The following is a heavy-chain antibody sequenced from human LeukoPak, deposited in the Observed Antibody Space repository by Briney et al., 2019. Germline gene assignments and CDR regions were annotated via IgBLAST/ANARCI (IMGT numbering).Heavy chain of an antibody. CDR2: IKQDGSEK. CDR1: GFTFSSYW. V-gene: IGHV3-7*03. CDR3: ARVGRWEGRPHAFDI. D-gene: IGHD1-26*01. J-gene: IGHJ3*02. Sequence: GGSLRLSCAASGFTFSSYWMSWVRQAPGKGLEWVANIKQDGSEKYYVDSVKGRFTISRDNAKNSLYLQMNSLRAEDTAVYYCARVGRWEGRPHAFDIWGQGTMVTVSS.